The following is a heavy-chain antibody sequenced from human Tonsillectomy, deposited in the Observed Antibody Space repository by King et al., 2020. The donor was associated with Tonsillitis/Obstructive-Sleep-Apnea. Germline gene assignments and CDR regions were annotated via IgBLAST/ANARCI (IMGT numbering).Heavy chain of an antibody. J-gene: IGHJ3*02. CDR1: GFTFDDYA. CDR3: IKDIIVGATTGAFDI. Sequence: VQLVESGGGLVQPGRSLRLSCSASGFTFDDYAMHWVRQAPGKGLEWVSGISWNSGRIGYADSVKGRFTISRDNAKNSLYLQMNSLRAEDTALYYCIKDIIVGATTGAFDIWGQGTMVTVSS. D-gene: IGHD1-26*01. V-gene: IGHV3-9*01. CDR2: ISWNSGRI.